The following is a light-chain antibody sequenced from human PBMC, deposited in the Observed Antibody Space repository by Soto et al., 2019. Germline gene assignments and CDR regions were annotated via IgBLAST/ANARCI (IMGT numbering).Light chain of an antibody. CDR2: DVS. CDR3: SSFTSSSTRV. Sequence: QSALTQPASVSGSPGQSIAISCTGTSSDVGRYNYVSWYQHHPGKAPKLMIYDVSNRPSGVSNRFSGSKSGNTASLTISGLQAEGEADYYCSSFTSSSTRVFGGGTKGTVL. CDR1: SSDVGRYNY. V-gene: IGLV2-14*03. J-gene: IGLJ2*01.